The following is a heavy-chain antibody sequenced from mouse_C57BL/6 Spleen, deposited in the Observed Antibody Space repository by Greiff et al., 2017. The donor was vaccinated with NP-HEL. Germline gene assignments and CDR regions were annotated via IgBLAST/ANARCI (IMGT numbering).Heavy chain of an antibody. CDR2: IDPETGGT. D-gene: IGHD1-1*01. V-gene: IGHV1-15*01. J-gene: IGHJ2*01. Sequence: VQLQQSGAELVRPGASVTLSCKASGYTFTDYEMHWVKQTPVHGLEWIGAIDPETGGTAYNQKFKGKAILTADKSSSTAYMELRSLTSEDSAVYYCTRKRDYGSSYAYWGQGTTLTVSS. CDR3: TRKRDYGSSYAY. CDR1: GYTFTDYE.